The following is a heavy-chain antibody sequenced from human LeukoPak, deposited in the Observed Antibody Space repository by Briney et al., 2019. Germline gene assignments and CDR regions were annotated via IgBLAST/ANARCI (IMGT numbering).Heavy chain of an antibody. CDR1: GGSFSGYY. V-gene: IGHV4-34*01. Sequence: SETLSLTCAVYGGSFSGYYWSWIRQPPGKGLEWIGEINHSGSTNYNPSLKSRVTISVDTSKNQFSLKLSSVTAADTAVYYCARASVAGPTRFDYWGQGTLVTVSS. J-gene: IGHJ4*02. D-gene: IGHD6-19*01. CDR3: ARASVAGPTRFDY. CDR2: INHSGST.